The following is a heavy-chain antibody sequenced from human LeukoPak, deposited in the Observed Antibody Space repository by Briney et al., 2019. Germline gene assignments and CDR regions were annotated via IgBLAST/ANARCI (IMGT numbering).Heavy chain of an antibody. CDR1: AFTFSSYA. D-gene: IGHD3-22*01. CDR2: VSGSGGST. Sequence: GGSLRLSCAASAFTFSSYAMSWVRQARRKGLEWVSSVSGSGGSTYYAASVKGRFTISTDNSKTTLYLQMNSLRAEDTAVYYCAKGSLYYYDSGGYRYFDYWGQGTLVTVSS. V-gene: IGHV3-23*01. J-gene: IGHJ4*02. CDR3: AKGSLYYYDSGGYRYFDY.